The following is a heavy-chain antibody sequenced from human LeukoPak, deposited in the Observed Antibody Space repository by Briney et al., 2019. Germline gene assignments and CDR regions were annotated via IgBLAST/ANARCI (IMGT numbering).Heavy chain of an antibody. CDR1: GYSISSGYY. CDR2: IYHSGST. Sequence: SETLSLTCAVSGYSISSGYYWGWIRQPPGKGLEWIGSIYHSGSTYYNPSLKSRVTISVDASKNQFSLKLNSVTAADTAVYYCATSLWSVYYFDYWGQGILVTVSS. J-gene: IGHJ4*02. D-gene: IGHD3-3*01. V-gene: IGHV4-38-2*01. CDR3: ATSLWSVYYFDY.